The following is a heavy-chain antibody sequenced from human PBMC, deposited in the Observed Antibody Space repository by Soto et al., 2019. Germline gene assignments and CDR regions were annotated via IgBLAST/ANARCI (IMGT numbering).Heavy chain of an antibody. D-gene: IGHD1-7*01. CDR1: GFTFSSYG. J-gene: IGHJ3*02. V-gene: IGHV3-30*03. CDR2: ISYDGSNK. CDR3: ARPRLRYNWNFDAFDI. Sequence: PGGSLRLSCAASGFTFSSYGMHWVRRAPGKGLEWVAVISYDGSNKYYADSVKGRFTISRDNSKNTLYLQMNSLRAEDTAVYYCARPRLRYNWNFDAFDIWGQGTMVTVSS.